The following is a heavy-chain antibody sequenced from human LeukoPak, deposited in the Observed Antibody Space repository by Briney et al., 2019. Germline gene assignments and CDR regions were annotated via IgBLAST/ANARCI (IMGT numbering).Heavy chain of an antibody. J-gene: IGHJ4*02. CDR2: FDPEDGET. V-gene: IGHV1-24*01. CDR1: GYTLTELS. Sequence: EASVKVSCKVSGYTLTELSMHWVRQAPGKGLEWMGGFDPEDGETIYAQKFQGRVTMTRNTSISTAYMELSSLRSEDTAVYYCVIAAASNWGQGTLVTVSS. CDR3: VIAAASN. D-gene: IGHD6-13*01.